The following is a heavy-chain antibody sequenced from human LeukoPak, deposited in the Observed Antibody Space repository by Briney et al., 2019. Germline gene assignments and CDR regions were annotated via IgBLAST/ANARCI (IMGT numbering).Heavy chain of an antibody. J-gene: IGHJ4*02. CDR3: ARQNYYDSSGLHRPFDY. CDR1: GYTFTGYY. CDR2: INPNSGGT. V-gene: IGHV1-2*02. D-gene: IGHD3-22*01. Sequence: ASVKVSCKASGYTFTGYYMHWVRQAPGQGLEWMGWINPNSGGTNYAQKFQGRVTMTRDTSISTAYMELSRLRSDDTAVYYCARQNYYDSSGLHRPFDYWGQGTLVTVSS.